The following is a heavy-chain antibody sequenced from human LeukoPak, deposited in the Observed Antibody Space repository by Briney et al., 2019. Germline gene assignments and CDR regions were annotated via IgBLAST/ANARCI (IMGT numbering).Heavy chain of an antibody. CDR2: IYPGDSET. J-gene: IGHJ5*02. Sequence: PGESLKISCRGSGYSFSSYWIGWVRQMPGKGLEWMGIIYPGDSETRYSPSFQGQVTISADKSISTAYLQWSSLKTSDTAMYYCARRQLPPYNWFDPWGQGTLVTVSS. CDR3: ARRQLPPYNWFDP. D-gene: IGHD2-2*01. CDR1: GYSFSSYW. V-gene: IGHV5-51*01.